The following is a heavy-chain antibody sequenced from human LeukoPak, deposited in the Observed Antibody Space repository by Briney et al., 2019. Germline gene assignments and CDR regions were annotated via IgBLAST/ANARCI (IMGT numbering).Heavy chain of an antibody. D-gene: IGHD2-2*01. V-gene: IGHV1-8*03. CDR2: MNPNSGNT. CDR3: ARDPFLIAHEWGVVVPAAIYFDY. J-gene: IGHJ4*02. CDR1: GYTFTSYD. Sequence: GASVKVSCKASGYTFTSYDINWVRQATGQGLEWMGWMNPNSGNTGYAQKFQGRVTITRNTSISTAYMELSSLRSEDTAVYYCARDPFLIAHEWGVVVPAAIYFDYWGQGTLVTVSS.